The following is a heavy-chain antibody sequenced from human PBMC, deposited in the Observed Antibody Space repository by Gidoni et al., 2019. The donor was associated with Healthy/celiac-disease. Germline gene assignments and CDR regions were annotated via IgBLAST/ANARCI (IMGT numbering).Heavy chain of an antibody. CDR1: GFTFSSYW. CDR3: ARVRADAGYCSGGSCYFYYYYGMDV. V-gene: IGHV3-74*01. D-gene: IGHD2-15*01. Sequence: EVQLVESGGGLVQPGGSLRLSCAASGFTFSSYWMHWVRQAPGKGLVWVSRINSDGSSTSYADSVKGRFTISRDNAKNTLYRQMNSLRAEDTAVYYCARVRADAGYCSGGSCYFYYYYGMDVWGQGTTVTVSS. CDR2: INSDGSST. J-gene: IGHJ6*02.